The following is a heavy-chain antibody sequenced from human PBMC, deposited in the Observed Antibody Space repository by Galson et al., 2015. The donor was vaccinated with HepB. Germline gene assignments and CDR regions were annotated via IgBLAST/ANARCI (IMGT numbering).Heavy chain of an antibody. Sequence: SVKVSCKASGYTFTSYDINWVRQATGQGLEWMGWMNPNSGNTGYAQKFQGRVTMTRNTSISTAYMELSSLRSEDTAVYYCARGAVPYYDFWSGYYPLHCYYYYMDVWGKGTTVTVSS. CDR3: ARGAVPYYDFWSGYYPLHCYYYYMDV. D-gene: IGHD3-3*01. V-gene: IGHV1-8*01. CDR2: MNPNSGNT. J-gene: IGHJ6*03. CDR1: GYTFTSYD.